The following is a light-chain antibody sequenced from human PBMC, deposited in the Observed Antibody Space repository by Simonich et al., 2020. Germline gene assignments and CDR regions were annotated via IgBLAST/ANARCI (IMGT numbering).Light chain of an antibody. Sequence: QTVVTQEPSFSVSPGGTVTLTCGLSSGSVSTSSYPSWYQQTPGPAPRTLIYSTNTRSSGVPDRFSGSIRGNKAALTITGAQADDESDYYCVLYMGSGIWVFGGGTKLTVL. CDR1: SGSVSTSSY. CDR3: VLYMGSGIWV. CDR2: STN. J-gene: IGLJ3*02. V-gene: IGLV8-61*01.